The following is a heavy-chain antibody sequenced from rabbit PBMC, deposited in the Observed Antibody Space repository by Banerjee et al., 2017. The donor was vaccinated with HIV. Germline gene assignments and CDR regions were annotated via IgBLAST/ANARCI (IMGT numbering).Heavy chain of an antibody. CDR3: ARGGYGGDSGATGL. D-gene: IGHD4-2*01. CDR1: GFSFSNKYV. Sequence: QEQLEESGGDLVKPEGSLTLTCTASGFSFSNKYVMCWVRQAPGKGLEWIGCINTSSGNTVYATWAKGRFTISKTSWTTVTLQMTSLTAADTATYFCARGGYGGDSGATGLWGPGTLVTVS. V-gene: IGHV1S45*01. CDR2: INTSSGNT. J-gene: IGHJ4*01.